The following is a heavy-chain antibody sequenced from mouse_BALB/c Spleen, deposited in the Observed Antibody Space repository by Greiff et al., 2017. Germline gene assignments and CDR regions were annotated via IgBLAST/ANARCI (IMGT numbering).Heavy chain of an antibody. D-gene: IGHD2-1*01. J-gene: IGHJ2*01. CDR1: GFTFSNYW. CDR2: IRLKSNNYAT. CDR3: TRDGNYYFDY. Sequence: EVQLVESGGGLVQPGGSMKLSCVASGFTFSNYWMNWVRQSPEKGLEWVAEIRLKSNNYATHYAESVKGRFTISRDDSKSSVYLQMNNLRAEDTGIYDCTRDGNYYFDYWGQGTTLTVSS. V-gene: IGHV6-6*02.